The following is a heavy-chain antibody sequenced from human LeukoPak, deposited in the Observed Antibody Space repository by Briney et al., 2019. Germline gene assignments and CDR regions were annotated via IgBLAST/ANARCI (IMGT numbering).Heavy chain of an antibody. Sequence: PGGSLRLSCAASGFTSKNYAMDWVRQAPGKGLEWVSAISGSGDSICYEDSVKGRLTISRDNSKNTLYLQMNSLRAEDTALYFCAKGMNAYNYWALDYWGQGTLVTVSS. CDR1: GFTSKNYA. CDR2: ISGSGDSI. V-gene: IGHV3-23*01. CDR3: AKGMNAYNYWALDY. J-gene: IGHJ4*02. D-gene: IGHD5-24*01.